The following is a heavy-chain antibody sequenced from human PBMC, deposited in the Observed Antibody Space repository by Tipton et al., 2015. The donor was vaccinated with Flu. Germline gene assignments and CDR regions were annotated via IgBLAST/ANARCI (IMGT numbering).Heavy chain of an antibody. CDR1: GYSFTNYW. V-gene: IGHV5-51*01. Sequence: QLVQSGAEVKKPGESLKISCRASGYSFTNYWIAWVRQMPGKGLEWMGIIYPDDSDTKYSPSFQGHVTFSVDKSVSTAYLQWSSLKASDTAIYFCVRQNCGGDCYPDYWGQGTLVTVSS. D-gene: IGHD2-21*02. CDR3: VRQNCGGDCYPDY. CDR2: IYPDDSDT. J-gene: IGHJ4*02.